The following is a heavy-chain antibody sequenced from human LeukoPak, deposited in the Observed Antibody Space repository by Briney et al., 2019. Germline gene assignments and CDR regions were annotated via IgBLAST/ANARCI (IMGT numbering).Heavy chain of an antibody. Sequence: PGGSLRLSCAASGLTFSSYTMSWVRQAPGKGLEWVSGIRGSGGSTYYADSVKGRFTISRDNSKNTLYLQMNSLRAEDTAVYYCAKDRSGSGSSMDVWGQGTTVTVSS. J-gene: IGHJ6*02. CDR2: IRGSGGST. V-gene: IGHV3-23*01. D-gene: IGHD3-10*01. CDR3: AKDRSGSGSSMDV. CDR1: GLTFSSYT.